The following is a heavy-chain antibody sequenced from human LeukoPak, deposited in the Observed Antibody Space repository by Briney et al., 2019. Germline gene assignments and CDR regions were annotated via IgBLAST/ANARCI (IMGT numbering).Heavy chain of an antibody. J-gene: IGHJ4*02. CDR2: MNPTSGNT. V-gene: IGHV1-8*01. Sequence: ASVKVSCKASGYTFTSSYDVHWVRQATGQGLEWMGWMNPTSGNTGYAQKFQGRVTMTRNTSISTAYMELSSLRSEDTAVYYCARERGRRGIFGLALIGTRRAYYFDYWGQGTLVTVSS. CDR3: ARERGRRGIFGLALIGTRRAYYFDY. D-gene: IGHD3-3*01. CDR1: GYTFTSSYD.